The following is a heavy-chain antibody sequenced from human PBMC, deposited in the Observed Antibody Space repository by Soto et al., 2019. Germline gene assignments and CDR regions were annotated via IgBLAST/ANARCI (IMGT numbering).Heavy chain of an antibody. D-gene: IGHD1-1*01. V-gene: IGHV4-34*01. Sequence: QVQLQQWGAGLLKPSETLSLTCAVYGGSFSGYYWSWIRQPPGKGLEWIGESNHSGSTNYNPSLKSRVTISVDTSKNQFSLKLSSVTAADTAVYYCARVLPLRPNSKIRYIRNWFDPWGQGTLVTVSS. CDR1: GGSFSGYY. CDR2: SNHSGST. CDR3: ARVLPLRPNSKIRYIRNWFDP. J-gene: IGHJ5*02.